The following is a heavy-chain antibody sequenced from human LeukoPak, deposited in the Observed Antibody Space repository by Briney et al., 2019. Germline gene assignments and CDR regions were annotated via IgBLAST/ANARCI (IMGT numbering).Heavy chain of an antibody. Sequence: GGSLRLSCAASGFTFSSYWMHWVRQAPGKGLVWVTRISADGSFTLYADSVKGRFTISRDNAKNTLYLQMNSLRAEDTAVYYCATANSGPDIWGQRTTVTVSS. CDR1: GFTFSSYW. CDR2: ISADGSFT. V-gene: IGHV3-74*01. D-gene: IGHD1-1*01. CDR3: ATANSGPDI. J-gene: IGHJ3*02.